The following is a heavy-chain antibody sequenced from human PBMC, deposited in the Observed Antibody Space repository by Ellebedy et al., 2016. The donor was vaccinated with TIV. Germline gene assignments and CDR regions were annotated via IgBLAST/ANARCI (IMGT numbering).Heavy chain of an antibody. D-gene: IGHD3-3*01. J-gene: IGHJ4*02. CDR1: GFSFSSYA. CDR2: ISYDGDSQ. Sequence: GGSLRLSXAASGFSFSSYAMHWVRQAPGKGLEWVALISYDGDSQYYAASVKGRFTISRDNAKNTLYLQMNSLRAEDTAVYYCAREGITIFGVVVRGTVDYWGQGTLVTVSS. V-gene: IGHV3-30-3*01. CDR3: AREGITIFGVVVRGTVDY.